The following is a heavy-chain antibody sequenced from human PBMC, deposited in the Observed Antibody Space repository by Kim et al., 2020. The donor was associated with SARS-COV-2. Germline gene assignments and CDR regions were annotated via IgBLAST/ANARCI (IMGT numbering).Heavy chain of an antibody. CDR1: GGSISSYY. V-gene: IGHV4-59*08. CDR3: ARHEEVVVPAAIDY. Sequence: SETLSLTCTVSGGSISSYYWSWIRQPPGKGLEWIGYIYYSGSTNYNPSLKSRVTISVDTSKNQFSLKLSSVTAADTAVYYCARHEEVVVPAAIDYWGQGTLVTVSS. J-gene: IGHJ4*02. D-gene: IGHD2-2*02. CDR2: IYYSGST.